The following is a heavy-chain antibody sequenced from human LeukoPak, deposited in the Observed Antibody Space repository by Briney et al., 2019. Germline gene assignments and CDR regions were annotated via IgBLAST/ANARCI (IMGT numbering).Heavy chain of an antibody. D-gene: IGHD2-2*01. CDR2: IRSKANSYPT. V-gene: IGHV3-73*01. CDR3: TRFLGYCSSTSCSNWFDP. Sequence: GGSLRLSCAASGFTLSDSTMHWVRPAFGKGLEWVGRIRSKANSYPTAYAASVKGRFTISRDDSKNTAYLQMNSLKTEDTAVYYCTRFLGYCSSTSCSNWFDPWGQGTLVTVSS. CDR1: GFTLSDST. J-gene: IGHJ5*02.